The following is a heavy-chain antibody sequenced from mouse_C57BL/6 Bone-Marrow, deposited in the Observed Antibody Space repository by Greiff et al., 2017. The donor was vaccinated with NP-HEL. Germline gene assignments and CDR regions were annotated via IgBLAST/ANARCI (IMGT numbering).Heavy chain of an antibody. Sequence: VQLQQSGAELARPGASVKLSCKASGYTFTSYGISWVKQRTGQGLEWIGEIYPRSGNTYYNEKFKGKATLTADKSSSTAYMELRSLTSEDSAVYFCARSPLYGSSHYAMDYWGQGTSVTVSS. V-gene: IGHV1-81*01. CDR3: ARSPLYGSSHYAMDY. D-gene: IGHD1-1*01. CDR2: IYPRSGNT. CDR1: GYTFTSYG. J-gene: IGHJ4*01.